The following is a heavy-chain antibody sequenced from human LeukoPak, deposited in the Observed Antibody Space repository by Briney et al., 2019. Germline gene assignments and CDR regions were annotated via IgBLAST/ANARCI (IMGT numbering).Heavy chain of an antibody. D-gene: IGHD5-24*01. CDR2: IWNDGSDK. J-gene: IGHJ4*02. CDR1: GFTFSSYG. CDR3: AVLTEEMATITGNY. V-gene: IGHV3-33*01. Sequence: GGSLRLSCAASGFTFSSYGTHWARQAPGKGLDWVAVIWNDGSDKYYADSVKGRFTISRDNSKNTLYLQMNSLRAEDTAVYYCAVLTEEMATITGNYWGQGTLVTVSS.